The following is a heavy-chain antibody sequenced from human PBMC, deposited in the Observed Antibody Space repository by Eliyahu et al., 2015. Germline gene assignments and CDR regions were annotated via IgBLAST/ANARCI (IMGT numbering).Heavy chain of an antibody. CDR3: ARNYDPTIYNNGPSLVYDI. Sequence: KGLEWIGYIYYSGITYHNPFLKSPVTISLDTSKNQFSLKLSSVTATDTAVYYCARNYDPTIYNNGPSLVYDIWGQGTMVTVSS. D-gene: IGHD3-16*01. V-gene: IGHV4-30-4*01. J-gene: IGHJ3*02. CDR2: IYYSGIT.